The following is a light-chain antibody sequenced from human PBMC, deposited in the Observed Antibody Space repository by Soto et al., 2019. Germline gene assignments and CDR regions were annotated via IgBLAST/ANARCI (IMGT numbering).Light chain of an antibody. Sequence: QSGLTQPPSASGTPGQRVTISCSGSRSNIGSNPVYWFQQFQGSAPKLLIYSKEQRPSGVPDRFSASKSGTSASLAISGLRSEDEADYYCAEWDDSLSGVVFGGGTKLTVL. V-gene: IGLV1-47*01. CDR3: AEWDDSLSGVV. CDR2: SKE. J-gene: IGLJ3*02. CDR1: RSNIGSNP.